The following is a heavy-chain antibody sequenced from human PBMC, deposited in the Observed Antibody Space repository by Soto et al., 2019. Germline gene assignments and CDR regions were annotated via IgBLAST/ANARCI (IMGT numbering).Heavy chain of an antibody. Sequence: ELQLVQSGAEVKKPGESLKISCQGSGYSFTPYWIGWVRQMPGKGLEWMGIIYPGDSDTRYIPSFQGQVTISADKSISTAYLQWSSLKASDTAIYYCARLRYCSSGTCYPDLWGRGTLITVSS. CDR1: GYSFTPYW. CDR2: IYPGDSDT. V-gene: IGHV5-51*01. D-gene: IGHD2-15*01. CDR3: ARLRYCSSGTCYPDL. J-gene: IGHJ2*01.